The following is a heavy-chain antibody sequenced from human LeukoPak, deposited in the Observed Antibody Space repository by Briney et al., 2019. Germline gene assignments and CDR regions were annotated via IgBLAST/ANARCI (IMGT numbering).Heavy chain of an antibody. Sequence: GESLKISCKGSAYTFTSYWIGWVRQMPGKGLEWMGFIYPGDSDTRYSSSFPGQITISAYEYISTAHFHLSISTATATATAYCTRSGYYFDFWGQGTLVTVSS. V-gene: IGHV5-51*01. CDR2: IYPGDSDT. CDR1: AYTFTSYW. J-gene: IGHJ4*02. CDR3: TRSGYYFDF.